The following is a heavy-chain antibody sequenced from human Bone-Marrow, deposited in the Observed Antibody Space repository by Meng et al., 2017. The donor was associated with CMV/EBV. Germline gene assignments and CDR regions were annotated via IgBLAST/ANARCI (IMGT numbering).Heavy chain of an antibody. D-gene: IGHD6-6*01. V-gene: IGHV3-7*01. Sequence: GGSLRLSCAASGFTFSSYWMSWVRQAPGKGLEWVANIKQDGSEKYYVDSVKGRFTISRDNAKNSLYLQMNSLRAEDTAVYYCARGGVAARRQAEYFQHWGQGPMETFYS. CDR1: GFTFSSYW. J-gene: IGHJ1*01. CDR2: IKQDGSEK. CDR3: ARGGVAARRQAEYFQH.